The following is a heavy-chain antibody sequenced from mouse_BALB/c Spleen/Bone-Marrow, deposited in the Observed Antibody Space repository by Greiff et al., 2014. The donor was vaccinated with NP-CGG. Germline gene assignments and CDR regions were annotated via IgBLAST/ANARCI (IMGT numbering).Heavy chain of an antibody. V-gene: IGHV1-9*01. CDR3: ARGGYDTSIFAY. CDR2: VLPGSGTT. D-gene: IGHD2-3*01. J-gene: IGHJ3*01. Sequence: VQLQQSGAELMKPGASVKISCKATGYTFSSYWIEWVNQRPGHGLEWIGEVLPGSGTTHYNEKFKDKATFTADTSSNTAYMQLSSLTSEDSAVYYCARGGYDTSIFAYWGQGTLVTVSA. CDR1: GYTFSSYW.